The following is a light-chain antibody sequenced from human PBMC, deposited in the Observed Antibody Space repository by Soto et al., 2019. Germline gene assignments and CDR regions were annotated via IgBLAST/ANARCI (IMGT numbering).Light chain of an antibody. CDR1: SGSITSNY. CDR2: EDN. V-gene: IGLV6-57*04. Sequence: NFMLTQPHSVSESPGKTVTISCTRSSGSITSNYVQWYQQRPGSAPTTVISEDNQRPSGVPDRFSGSIDSSSNSAPLTISGLKTEDEADYYCQSYDSSNVVFGGGTKVTVL. J-gene: IGLJ2*01. CDR3: QSYDSSNVV.